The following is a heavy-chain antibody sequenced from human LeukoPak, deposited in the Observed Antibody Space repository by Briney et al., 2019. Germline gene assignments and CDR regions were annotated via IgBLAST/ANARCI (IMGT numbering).Heavy chain of an antibody. D-gene: IGHD3-16*01. CDR3: ARDSMITFGGVSYYFDY. CDR1: GFTFSDYY. Sequence: GGPLRLSCAASGFTFSDYYMSWVRQAPGKGLEWVAVISYDGSNKYYADSVKGRFTISRDNSKNTLYLQMNSLRAEDTAVYYCARDSMITFGGVSYYFDYWGQGTLVTVSS. V-gene: IGHV3-30-3*01. J-gene: IGHJ4*02. CDR2: ISYDGSNK.